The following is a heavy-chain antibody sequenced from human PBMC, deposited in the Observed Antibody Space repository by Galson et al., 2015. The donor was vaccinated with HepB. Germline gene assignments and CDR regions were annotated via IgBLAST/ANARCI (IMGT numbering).Heavy chain of an antibody. V-gene: IGHV3-30-3*01. Sequence: SLRLSCAASRFTFSIYPMHWVRQAPGKGLEWVALISYDGSNKYYADSVEGRFTISRDNSKNTLYLQMNSLRPGDTAVYYCARVFVDGYCTNGVCSFPDYWGQGTLVTVSS. J-gene: IGHJ4*02. CDR1: RFTFSIYP. CDR3: ARVFVDGYCTNGVCSFPDY. D-gene: IGHD2-8*01. CDR2: ISYDGSNK.